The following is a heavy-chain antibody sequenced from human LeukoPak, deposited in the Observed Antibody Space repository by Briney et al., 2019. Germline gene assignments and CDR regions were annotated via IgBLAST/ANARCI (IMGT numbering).Heavy chain of an antibody. CDR2: INHSGST. D-gene: IGHD2-2*01. J-gene: IGHJ6*03. CDR3: ARGHWDIVVVPAGCYYYMDV. Sequence: SETLSLTCAVYGGSFSGYYWSWIRQPPGKGLEWIGEINHSGSTNYNPSLKSRVTISVDTSKNQFSLKLSSVTAADTAVYYCARGHWDIVVVPAGCYYYMDVWGKGTTVTVSS. V-gene: IGHV4-34*01. CDR1: GGSFSGYY.